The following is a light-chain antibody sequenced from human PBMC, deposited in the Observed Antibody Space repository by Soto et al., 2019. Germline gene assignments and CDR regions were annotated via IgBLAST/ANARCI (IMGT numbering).Light chain of an antibody. J-gene: IGLJ1*01. CDR1: SSDVGGYNY. V-gene: IGLV2-14*01. CDR2: DVS. CDR3: SSFTSSTTYV. Sequence: QSALTQPASVSGSPGQSITISCTGTSSDVGGYNYVSWYQQHPGKAPKLMIYDVSNRPSEVSNRFSGSKSGNTASLTISVLQAEYEADYYCSSFTSSTTYVFGTGTKLTVL.